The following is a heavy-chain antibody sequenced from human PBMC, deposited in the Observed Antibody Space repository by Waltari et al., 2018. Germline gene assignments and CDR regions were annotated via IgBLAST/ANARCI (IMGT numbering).Heavy chain of an antibody. D-gene: IGHD3-3*01. CDR3: AKDRGVTRGAFDI. V-gene: IGHV3-23*01. Sequence: EVQLLESGGGLVQPGGSLRLSCAASGFTFSSYAMRWVRQAPGKGLEWVSAISGSGGSTYYADSVKGRFTISRDNSKNTLYLQMNSLRAEDTAVYYCAKDRGVTRGAFDIWGQGTMVTVSS. CDR2: ISGSGGST. J-gene: IGHJ3*02. CDR1: GFTFSSYA.